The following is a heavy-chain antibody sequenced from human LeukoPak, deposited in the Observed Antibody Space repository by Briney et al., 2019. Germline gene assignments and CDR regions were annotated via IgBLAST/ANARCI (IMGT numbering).Heavy chain of an antibody. CDR1: GGTFSSYA. D-gene: IGHD2-15*01. CDR3: ARGWPYCSGGSCYSDRFWFDP. CDR2: IIPIFGTA. V-gene: IGHV1-69*06. Sequence: ASVKASCKASGGTFSSYAISWVRQAPGQGLEWMGGIIPIFGTANYAQKFQGRVTITADKSTSTAYMELSSLRSEDTAVYYCARGWPYCSGGSCYSDRFWFDPWGQGTLVTVSS. J-gene: IGHJ5*02.